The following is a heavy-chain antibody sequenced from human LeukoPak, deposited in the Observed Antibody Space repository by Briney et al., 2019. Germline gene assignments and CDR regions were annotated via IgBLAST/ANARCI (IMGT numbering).Heavy chain of an antibody. D-gene: IGHD2-15*01. CDR2: MNPNSGNT. CDR1: GGTFSSYA. V-gene: IGHV1-8*02. Sequence: GASVKVSCKASGGTFSSYAINWVRQATGQGLEWMGWMNPNSGNTGYAQKFQGRVTMTRNTSISTAYMELSSLRSEDTAVYYCASGSGGMSAFDYWGQGTLVTVSS. CDR3: ASGSGGMSAFDY. J-gene: IGHJ4*02.